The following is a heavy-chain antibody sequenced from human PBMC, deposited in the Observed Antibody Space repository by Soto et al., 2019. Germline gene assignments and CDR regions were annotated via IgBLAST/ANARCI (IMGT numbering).Heavy chain of an antibody. D-gene: IGHD2-2*01. J-gene: IGHJ6*03. CDR1: GYTFTSYD. Sequence: ASVKLSCKASGYTFTSYDINWVRQATGQGLEWMGWMNPNSGNTGYAQKFQGRVTMTRNTSISTAYMELSSLRSEDTAVYYCARGLKKRDTVVVPAARYYYYYMDVWGKGTTVTVSS. CDR3: ARGLKKRDTVVVPAARYYYYYMDV. CDR2: MNPNSGNT. V-gene: IGHV1-8*01.